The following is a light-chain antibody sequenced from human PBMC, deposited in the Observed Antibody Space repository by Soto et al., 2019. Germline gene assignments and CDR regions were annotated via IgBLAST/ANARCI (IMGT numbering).Light chain of an antibody. V-gene: IGKV1-5*03. CDR2: QAS. Sequence: DIQMTQSPSTLSAAVGDRVTITCRASQTINNRLAWYQLKPGKAPKLLIYQASTLETGAPSRFSGGGSGTEFTLTISSLQPDDFATYSCQQYENYYTFGHGTNV. CDR1: QTINNR. J-gene: IGKJ1*01. CDR3: QQYENYYT.